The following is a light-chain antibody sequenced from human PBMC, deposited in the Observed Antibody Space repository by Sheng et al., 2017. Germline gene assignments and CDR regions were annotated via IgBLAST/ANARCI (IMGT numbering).Light chain of an antibody. CDR2: DNN. CDR3: ATWDSSLSVWV. J-gene: IGLJ3*02. V-gene: IGLV1-51*01. CDR1: SSNVGKNY. Sequence: QSVLTQPPSVSAAPGQEVSISCSGSSSNVGKNYVSWYRQDPGAAPILLIYDNNKRPSGIPDRVSGSKSGTSATLGITGLQTGDEADYYCATWDSSLSVWVFGGGTKLTVL.